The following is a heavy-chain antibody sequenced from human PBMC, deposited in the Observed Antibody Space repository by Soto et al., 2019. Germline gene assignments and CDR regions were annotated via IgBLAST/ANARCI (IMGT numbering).Heavy chain of an antibody. J-gene: IGHJ4*02. D-gene: IGHD6-13*01. CDR2: IHTSGST. CDR1: SGSISTYY. Sequence: SETLSLTCAVSSGSISTYYWSWIRQPAGKGLEWIGRIHTSGSTLYNPSLKSRVTMSVGTSKIHFSLNLRSVTAADTAVYYCAGGAAADYFDYWGQGTLVTVSS. V-gene: IGHV4-4*07. CDR3: AGGAAADYFDY.